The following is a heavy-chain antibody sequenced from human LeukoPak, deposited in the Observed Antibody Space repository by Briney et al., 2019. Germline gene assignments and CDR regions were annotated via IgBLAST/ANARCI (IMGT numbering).Heavy chain of an antibody. Sequence: GGSLRLSCAASGFTFSSYWMHWVRQAPGKGLVWVSRINSDGSSISYADSVKGRFTISRDNAKNTLYLQMNSLRAEDTAVYYCARVRYSSGWSFDYWGQGTLVTVSS. CDR2: INSDGSSI. J-gene: IGHJ4*02. D-gene: IGHD6-19*01. CDR1: GFTFSSYW. V-gene: IGHV3-74*01. CDR3: ARVRYSSGWSFDY.